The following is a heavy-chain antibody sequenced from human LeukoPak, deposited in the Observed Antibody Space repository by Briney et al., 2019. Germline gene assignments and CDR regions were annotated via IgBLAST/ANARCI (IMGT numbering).Heavy chain of an antibody. CDR1: GFTFSDYY. CDR3: ARGDYYDSSGYYYPFDY. J-gene: IGHJ4*02. V-gene: IGHV3-11*01. D-gene: IGHD3-22*01. CDR2: ISSTGSTI. Sequence: GGSLRLSCAASGFTFSDYYMSWIRQAPGKGLEWVSYISSTGSTIYYADSVKGRFTISSDNAKNSLYLQMNSLRAEDTAVYYCARGDYYDSSGYYYPFDYWGQGTLVTVSS.